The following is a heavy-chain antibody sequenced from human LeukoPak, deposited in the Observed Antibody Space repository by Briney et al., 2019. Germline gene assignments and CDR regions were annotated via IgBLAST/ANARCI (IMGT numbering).Heavy chain of an antibody. CDR1: GFTFDDYA. V-gene: IGHV3-9*01. CDR2: IGWNSGSI. D-gene: IGHD2-2*01. Sequence: GRSLRLSCAASGFTFDDYAMHWVRQARGKGLECVSGIGWNSGSIGYADCVKGRFTISRDNAKNSLYLQMNSLRAEDTPLYYCAKGGEIVVVPAAHYFDYWGQGTLVTVSS. J-gene: IGHJ4*02. CDR3: AKGGEIVVVPAAHYFDY.